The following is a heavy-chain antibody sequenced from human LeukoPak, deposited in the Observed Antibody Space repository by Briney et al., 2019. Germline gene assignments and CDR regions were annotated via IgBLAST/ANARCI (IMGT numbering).Heavy chain of an antibody. CDR3: ARDDRYNYYDTRGYYYYMDV. D-gene: IGHD3-22*01. CDR2: IYSGGGT. Sequence: PGGSLRLSCAASGFTVSSNYMRWVRQAPGQGLEWVSVIYSGGGTYYADSVKGRFIISRDNSKNTLHLQMNSLRVEDTAVYYCARDDRYNYYDTRGYYYYMDVWGKGTTVTVSS. J-gene: IGHJ6*03. V-gene: IGHV3-53*01. CDR1: GFTVSSNY.